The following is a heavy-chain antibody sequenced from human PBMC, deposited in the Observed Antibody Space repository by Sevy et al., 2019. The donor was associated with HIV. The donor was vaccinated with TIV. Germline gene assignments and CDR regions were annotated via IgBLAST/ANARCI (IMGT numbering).Heavy chain of an antibody. CDR3: AGEGSSSSKGNWFDP. CDR1: GYTFTSYY. D-gene: IGHD6-6*01. V-gene: IGHV1-46*03. Sequence: ASVKVSCKASGYTFTSYYMHWVRQAPGQGLEWMGIINPSGGSTSYAQKFQGRVTMTRDTSTSTVYMELSSLRSEDTAVYYCAGEGSSSSKGNWFDPWGQGTLVTVSS. J-gene: IGHJ5*02. CDR2: INPSGGST.